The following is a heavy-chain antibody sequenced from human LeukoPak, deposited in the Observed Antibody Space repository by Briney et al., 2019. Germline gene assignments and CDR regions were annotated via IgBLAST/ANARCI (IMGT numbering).Heavy chain of an antibody. CDR2: ISGSGGST. CDR3: AIGISDFDY. D-gene: IGHD2-15*01. CDR1: GGSISSSSYY. Sequence: PSETLSLTCTVSGGSISSSSYYWGWIRQPPGKGLEWVSAISGSGGSTYYADSVKGRFTISRDNSKNTLYLQMNSLRAEDTAVYYCAIGISDFDYWGQGTLVTVSS. V-gene: IGHV3-23*01. J-gene: IGHJ4*02.